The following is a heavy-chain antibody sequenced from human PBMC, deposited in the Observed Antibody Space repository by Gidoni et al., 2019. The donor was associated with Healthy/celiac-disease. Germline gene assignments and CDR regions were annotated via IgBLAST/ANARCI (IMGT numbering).Heavy chain of an antibody. CDR3: ASWELGKLEFGGDYYYGMDV. CDR1: GYTFTSYG. J-gene: IGHJ6*02. V-gene: IGHV1-18*04. D-gene: IGHD7-27*01. Sequence: QLQLVQSGAEVKKPGASVKVSCKASGYTFTSYGISWVRQAPGQGLEWMGWISAYNGNTNYAQKLQGRVTMTTDTSTSTAYMELRSLRSDDTAVYYCASWELGKLEFGGDYYYGMDVWGQGTTVTVAS. CDR2: ISAYNGNT.